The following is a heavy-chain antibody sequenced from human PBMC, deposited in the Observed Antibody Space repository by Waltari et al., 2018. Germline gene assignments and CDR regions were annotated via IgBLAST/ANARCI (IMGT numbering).Heavy chain of an antibody. CDR3: ARDIRAGPFTDILTGYFWGAFDI. Sequence: EVQLVESGGGLVKPGGSLRLSCAASGFTFSSYSMNWVRQAPGKGLEWVSSISSSSSYIYYAASVKGLFTISRDNAKNSLYLQMNSLRAEDTALYYCARDIRAGPFTDILTGYFWGAFDIWGQGTMVTVSS. J-gene: IGHJ3*02. CDR1: GFTFSSYS. CDR2: ISSSSSYI. D-gene: IGHD3-9*01. V-gene: IGHV3-21*01.